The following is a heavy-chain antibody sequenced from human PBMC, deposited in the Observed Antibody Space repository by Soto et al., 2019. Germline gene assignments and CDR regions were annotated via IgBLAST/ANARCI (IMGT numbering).Heavy chain of an antibody. Sequence: GASVQVSCKAPSDTLTSYYIHWVRQAPGHGLEWMGIINPSGGSTSYAQKFQGRVTMTRDTSTSTVYMELSSLRSEDTAVYYCARADGSYYPPPLFDYWGQGNLVTVSA. J-gene: IGHJ4*02. CDR1: SDTLTSYY. V-gene: IGHV1-46*01. CDR2: INPSGGST. D-gene: IGHD1-26*01. CDR3: ARADGSYYPPPLFDY.